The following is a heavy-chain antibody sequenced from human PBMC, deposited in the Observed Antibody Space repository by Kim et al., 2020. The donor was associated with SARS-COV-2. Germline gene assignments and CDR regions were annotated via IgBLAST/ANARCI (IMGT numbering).Heavy chain of an antibody. Sequence: GGSLRLSCAASGFSFSNYAMSWVRQAPGKGLECVSAITGSGTYYADSVKGRFTITRDNSKNILWMQMNSLRAEDTAVYYCAKGMDDAVFWMENWGQGSLVTVSS. CDR2: ITGSGT. J-gene: IGHJ4*02. D-gene: IGHD1-1*01. V-gene: IGHV3-23*01. CDR3: AKGMDDAVFWMEN. CDR1: GFSFSNYA.